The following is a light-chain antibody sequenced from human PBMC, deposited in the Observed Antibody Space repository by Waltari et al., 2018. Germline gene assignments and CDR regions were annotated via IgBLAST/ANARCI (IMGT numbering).Light chain of an antibody. Sequence: VLLTQSPASLSVSPGDTVILSCRATQSVRTNLVWYQQKAGQAPRNLIYGASTRASGGPSRCSGSGAETDFTLIIISLQSEDAAVDFCQQYYVWPPITFGGGTKLEI. CDR2: GAS. J-gene: IGKJ4*01. CDR3: QQYYVWPPIT. CDR1: QSVRTN. V-gene: IGKV3-15*01.